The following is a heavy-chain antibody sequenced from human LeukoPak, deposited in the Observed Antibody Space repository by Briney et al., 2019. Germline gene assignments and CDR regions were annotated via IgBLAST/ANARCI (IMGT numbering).Heavy chain of an antibody. CDR3: ARDLTVVTPSQEYNWFDP. V-gene: IGHV4-61*02. Sequence: SETLSLTCTVSGGSISSGSYYWSWIRQPAGKGLEWIGRINTSGSTNYNPSLKSRVTISVDTSKNQFSLKPSSVTAADTAVYYCARDLTVVTPSQEYNWFDPWGQGTLVTVSS. D-gene: IGHD4-23*01. CDR1: GGSISSGSYY. CDR2: INTSGST. J-gene: IGHJ5*02.